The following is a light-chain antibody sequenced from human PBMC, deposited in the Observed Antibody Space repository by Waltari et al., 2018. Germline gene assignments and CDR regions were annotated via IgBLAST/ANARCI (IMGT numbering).Light chain of an antibody. CDR3: HHYGTSPRP. J-gene: IGKJ1*01. V-gene: IGKV3-20*01. CDR1: QSVSSNQ. CDR2: DTS. Sequence: EIVLTQSPDTLSLSPGEGATLSCRVSQSVSSNQLAWYQQKPGQAPRLLIYDTSTRATGIPDRFTGSGSGTDFTLIISRLDPEDFAVYYCHHYGTSPRPLGQGTKVEI.